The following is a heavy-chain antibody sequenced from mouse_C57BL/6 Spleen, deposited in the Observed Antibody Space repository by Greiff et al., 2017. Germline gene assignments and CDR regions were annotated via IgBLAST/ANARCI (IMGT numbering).Heavy chain of an antibody. J-gene: IGHJ4*01. CDR2: IDPSDSYT. Sequence: QVQLQQPGAELVKPGASVKLSCKASGYTFTSYWMQWVKQRPGQGLEWIGEIDPSDSYTNYNQKFKGKATLTVDTSSSTAYMQLSSPTSEDSAVYYCARTGTNYAMDYWGQGTSVTVSS. D-gene: IGHD4-1*01. CDR1: GYTFTSYW. V-gene: IGHV1-50*01. CDR3: ARTGTNYAMDY.